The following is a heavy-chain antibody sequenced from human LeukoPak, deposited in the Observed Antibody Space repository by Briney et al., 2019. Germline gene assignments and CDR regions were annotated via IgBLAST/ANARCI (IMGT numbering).Heavy chain of an antibody. CDR1: GFTFSSYW. J-gene: IGHJ4*02. CDR3: ARSAVSTVRGVGY. Sequence: PGGSLRLSCAASGFTFSSYWMHWVRQTPGKGLVWVSRINIDGSSTNYADSVKGRFTISRDNAKNTLYLQMSGLRAEDTAVYYCARSAVSTVRGVGYWGQGTLVTVSS. CDR2: INIDGSST. V-gene: IGHV3-74*01. D-gene: IGHD3-10*01.